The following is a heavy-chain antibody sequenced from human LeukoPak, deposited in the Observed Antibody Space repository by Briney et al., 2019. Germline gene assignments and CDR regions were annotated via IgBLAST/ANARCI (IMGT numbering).Heavy chain of an antibody. CDR1: GFTFRSYT. V-gene: IGHV3-48*04. D-gene: IGHD2-21*01. J-gene: IGHJ4*02. CDR2: SGSSGNII. Sequence: GGSLRLSCAASGFTFRSYTMRWVRQAPGKGLEWISYSGSSGNIIYYADSVKGRFTISRDNAKNSLYLQLNSLRAEDTAVYYCARDRPSTHCNDYWGQGTLVTVSS. CDR3: ARDRPSTHCNDY.